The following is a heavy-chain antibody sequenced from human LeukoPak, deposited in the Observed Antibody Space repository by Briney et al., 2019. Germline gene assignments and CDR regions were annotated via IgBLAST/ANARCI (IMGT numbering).Heavy chain of an antibody. D-gene: IGHD4-17*01. J-gene: IGHJ4*02. CDR1: GFGFISYG. CDR3: AKRPSDYGDYVSYFDY. V-gene: IGHV3-30*18. Sequence: GGSLRLSCAASGFGFISYGMHWVRQAPGKGLEWVGVISDDGRRKDYADSVKGRFTISRDNSKDTLYLQMNSPRAEDTAVYYCAKRPSDYGDYVSYFDYWGQGTLVTVSS. CDR2: ISDDGRRK.